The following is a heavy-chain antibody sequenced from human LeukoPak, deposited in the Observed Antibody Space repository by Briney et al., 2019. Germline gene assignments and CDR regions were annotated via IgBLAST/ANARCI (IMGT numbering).Heavy chain of an antibody. J-gene: IGHJ4*02. CDR3: ARIHSGSWFDF. CDR1: GYTFTFYY. CDR2: IKPNSGCT. Sequence: GASVKVSCKASGYTFTFYYMHWVRQAPGQGLEWMGWIKPNSGCTNYAPKFQGTVTMTRDTSIRTAYLEVSRLSSADPAVYFCARIHSGSWFDFWGQGTLVTVSS. D-gene: IGHD6-13*01. V-gene: IGHV1-2*02.